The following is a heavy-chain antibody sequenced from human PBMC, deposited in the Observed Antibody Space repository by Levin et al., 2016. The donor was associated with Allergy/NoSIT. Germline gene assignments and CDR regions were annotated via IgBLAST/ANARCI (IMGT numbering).Heavy chain of an antibody. D-gene: IGHD3-16*01. CDR2: IWYDGSNK. Sequence: WIRQPPGKGLEWVAVIWYDGSNKYYADSVKGRFTISRDNSKNTLYLQMNSLRAEDTAVYYCAREIYVDRGSDYWGQGTLVTVSS. V-gene: IGHV3-33*01. J-gene: IGHJ4*02. CDR3: AREIYVDRGSDY.